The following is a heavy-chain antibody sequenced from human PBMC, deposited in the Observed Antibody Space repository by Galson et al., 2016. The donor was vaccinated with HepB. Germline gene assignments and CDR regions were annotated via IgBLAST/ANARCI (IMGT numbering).Heavy chain of an antibody. CDR2: TSFDETNK. CDR3: AKLDCGRDCPRDD. J-gene: IGHJ4*02. D-gene: IGHD2-21*02. CDR1: GFIFRRTG. Sequence: SLRLSCAASGFIFRRTGMNWVRQAPGKGLEWVAGTSFDETNKHYADSVKGRFTISRDHSKNTLYLQMNSLTSEDTAVYYCAKLDCGRDCPRDDWGQGTLVTVSS. V-gene: IGHV3-30*18.